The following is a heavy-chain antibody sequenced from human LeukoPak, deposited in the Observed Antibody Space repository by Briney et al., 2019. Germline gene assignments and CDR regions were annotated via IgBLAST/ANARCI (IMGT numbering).Heavy chain of an antibody. CDR2: IYYSGST. V-gene: IGHV4-59*01. D-gene: IGHD6-13*01. J-gene: IGHJ4*02. Sequence: SETLSLTCIVSGGSINSYYWSWIRQPPGKGLEWIGYIYYSGSTNYNPSLKSRVTISVDTSKNQFSLKLSSVTAADTAVYYCASVAAAGNYWGQGTLVTVSS. CDR3: ASVAAAGNY. CDR1: GGSINSYY.